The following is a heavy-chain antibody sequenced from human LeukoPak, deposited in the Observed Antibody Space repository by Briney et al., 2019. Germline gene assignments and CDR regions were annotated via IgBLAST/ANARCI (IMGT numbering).Heavy chain of an antibody. V-gene: IGHV4-59*01. D-gene: IGHD5-24*01. Sequence: PSETLSLTCTVSGGSISSYYWSWIRQPPGKGLEWIGYIYYSGSTNYNPSLKSRVTISVATSNNQFSLKLSSVTAADTAVYYCAGVRAGGEMATIRDYYFDYWGQGTLVTVSS. CDR3: AGVRAGGEMATIRDYYFDY. CDR2: IYYSGST. CDR1: GGSISSYY. J-gene: IGHJ4*02.